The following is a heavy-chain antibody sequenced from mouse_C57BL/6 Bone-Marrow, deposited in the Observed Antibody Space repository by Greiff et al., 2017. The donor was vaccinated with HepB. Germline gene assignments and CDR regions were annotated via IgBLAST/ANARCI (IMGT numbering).Heavy chain of an antibody. J-gene: IGHJ2*01. V-gene: IGHV5-2*01. CDR1: EYEFPSHD. CDR2: INSDGGST. Sequence: EVKLMESGGGLVQPGESLKLTCESNEYEFPSHDMSWVRKTPEKRLELVAAINSDGGSTYYPDTMERRFIISRDNTKKTLYLQMSSLRSEDTALYYCARALGPGYFDYWGQGTTLTVSS. CDR3: ARALGPGYFDY.